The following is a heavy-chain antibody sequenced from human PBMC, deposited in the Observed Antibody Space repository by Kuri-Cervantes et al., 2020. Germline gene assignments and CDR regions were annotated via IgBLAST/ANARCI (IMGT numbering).Heavy chain of an antibody. CDR3: ARDRPGIAARPESYYYYYMDV. CDR1: GDTVSSNSAA. D-gene: IGHD6-6*01. V-gene: IGHV6-1*01. Sequence: SCVISGDTVSSNSAAWNWIRQSPSRGLEWLGRTYYRSKWYNDYAVSVKSRITINPDTSKNQFSLQLNSVTPEDTAVYYCARDRPGIAARPESYYYYYMDVWGKGTTVTVSS. CDR2: TYYRSKWYN. J-gene: IGHJ6*03.